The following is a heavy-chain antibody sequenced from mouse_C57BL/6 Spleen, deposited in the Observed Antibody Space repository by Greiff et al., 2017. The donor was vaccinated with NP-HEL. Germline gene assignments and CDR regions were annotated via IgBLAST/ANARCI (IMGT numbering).Heavy chain of an antibody. J-gene: IGHJ3*01. CDR1: GYTFTSYW. CDR2: IDPSDSYT. CDR3: AREYDGFAY. D-gene: IGHD2-14*01. Sequence: VQLQQPGAELVMPGASVKLSCKASGYTFTSYWMHWVKQRPGQGLEWIGEIDPSDSYTNYNQKFKGKSTLTVDKSSSTAYMQLSSLTSEDSAVYYCAREYDGFAYWGQGTLVTVSA. V-gene: IGHV1-69*01.